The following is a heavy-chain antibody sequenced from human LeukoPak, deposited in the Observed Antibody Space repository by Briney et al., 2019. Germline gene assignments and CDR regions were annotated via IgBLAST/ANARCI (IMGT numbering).Heavy chain of an antibody. V-gene: IGHV1-18*01. CDR2: ISAYNGNT. D-gene: IGHD3-10*01. CDR1: GYTFTSYG. Sequence: RWASVKVSCKASGYTFTSYGISWVRQAPGQGLEWMGWISAYNGNTNYAQKLQGRVTMTTDTSTSTAYMELRSLRSDDTAVYYCARDDYYGSGSYYNWFDPWGQGTLVTVSS. J-gene: IGHJ5*02. CDR3: ARDDYYGSGSYYNWFDP.